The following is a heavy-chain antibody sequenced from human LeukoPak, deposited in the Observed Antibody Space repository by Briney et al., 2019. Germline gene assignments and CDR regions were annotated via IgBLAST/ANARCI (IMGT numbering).Heavy chain of an antibody. CDR2: IYHGGTT. Sequence: PSETLSLTCAVFGDSISSSNWWSWVRQPPGKGLEWIGEIYHGGTTNYNPSLKSRVTISIDKSKNHFSLNLSSVSAADTAVYYCATTTVTPNGDAFDIWGQEILVTVSS. J-gene: IGHJ3*02. CDR3: ATTTVTPNGDAFDI. D-gene: IGHD4-17*01. V-gene: IGHV4-4*02. CDR1: GDSISSSNW.